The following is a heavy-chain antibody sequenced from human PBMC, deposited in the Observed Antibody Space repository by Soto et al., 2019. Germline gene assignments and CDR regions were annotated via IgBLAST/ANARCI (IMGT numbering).Heavy chain of an antibody. CDR3: ARRYSSSWHYFDY. Sequence: SETLSLTCTVSNGSISTYYWSWIRQHPGKGLEWIGYIYYSGSTYYNPSLKSRVTISVDTSKNQFSLKLSSVTAADTAVYYCARRYSSSWHYFDYWGQGTLVTVSS. CDR2: IYYSGST. CDR1: NGSISTYY. D-gene: IGHD6-13*01. J-gene: IGHJ4*02. V-gene: IGHV4-59*06.